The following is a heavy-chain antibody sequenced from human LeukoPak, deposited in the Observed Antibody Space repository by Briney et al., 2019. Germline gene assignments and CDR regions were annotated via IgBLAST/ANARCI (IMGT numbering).Heavy chain of an antibody. J-gene: IGHJ3*02. CDR2: ISGSGGST. CDR1: GFTFSSYA. CDR3: AKGDGDYKWLDAFDI. D-gene: IGHD4-17*01. Sequence: SGGSLRLSCAASGFTFSSYAMSWVRQAPGKGLEWVSAISGSGGSTYYADSVKGRFTISRDSSKNTLYLQMNSLRAEDTAVYYCAKGDGDYKWLDAFDIWGQGTMVTVSS. V-gene: IGHV3-23*01.